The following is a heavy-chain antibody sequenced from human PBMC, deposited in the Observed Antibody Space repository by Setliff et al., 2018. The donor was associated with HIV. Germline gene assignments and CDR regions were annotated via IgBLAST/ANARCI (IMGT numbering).Heavy chain of an antibody. D-gene: IGHD3-22*01. J-gene: IGHJ4*02. Sequence: LRLSCAASGFTFSSYGMHWVRQAPGRGLEWVAFIRYDGSNKYYADSVKGRFTISRDNSKNTLYLQMSSLRAEDTAVYYCAKDRYYDSSGSPFDYWGQGTLVTVSS. V-gene: IGHV3-30*02. CDR3: AKDRYYDSSGSPFDY. CDR1: GFTFSSYG. CDR2: IRYDGSNK.